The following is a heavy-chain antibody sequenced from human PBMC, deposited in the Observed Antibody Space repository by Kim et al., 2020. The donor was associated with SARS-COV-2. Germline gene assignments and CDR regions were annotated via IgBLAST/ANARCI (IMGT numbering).Heavy chain of an antibody. J-gene: IGHJ3*02. CDR2: FVPEDGET. CDR1: GYTLTELS. Sequence: ASVKVSCKVSGYTLTELSMPWVRQAPGKGLEWMGGFVPEDGETIYAQKFQGRVTMTEDTSTDTAYMELSSLRSEDTAVYYCATDVLRDDAFDIWGQGTMVTVSS. CDR3: ATDVLRDDAFDI. V-gene: IGHV1-24*01. D-gene: IGHD3-16*01.